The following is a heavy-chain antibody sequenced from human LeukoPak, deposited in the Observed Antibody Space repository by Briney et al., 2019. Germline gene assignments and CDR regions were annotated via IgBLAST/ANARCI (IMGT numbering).Heavy chain of an antibody. CDR2: ISYDGSNK. D-gene: IGHD2-2*02. V-gene: IGHV3-30*19. CDR1: GFTFSSYG. Sequence: PGGSLRLSCAASGFTFSSYGMHWVRQAPGKGLEWVAVISYDGSNKYYADSVKGRFTISRDNSKNTLYLQMNSLRAEDTAVYYCARELDIVVVPAAIQELRNYYYYYGMDVWGQGTTVTVSS. CDR3: ARELDIVVVPAAIQELRNYYYYYGMDV. J-gene: IGHJ6*02.